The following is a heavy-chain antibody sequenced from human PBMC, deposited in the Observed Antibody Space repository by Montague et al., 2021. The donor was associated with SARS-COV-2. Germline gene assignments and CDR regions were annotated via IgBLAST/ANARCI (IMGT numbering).Heavy chain of an antibody. J-gene: IGHJ4*02. Sequence: TLSLTCTVSGDSVSSEIYYWSWIRQPAGKGLEWIGRIYTSGSTNYNPSLRSRVTISVDTSKNQFSLRLSSVTAADTAVYYCARVGGNHYRYIDYWGQGTLVTVSS. CDR1: GDSVSSEIYY. V-gene: IGHV4-61*02. D-gene: IGHD1-26*01. CDR2: IYTSGST. CDR3: ARVGGNHYRYIDY.